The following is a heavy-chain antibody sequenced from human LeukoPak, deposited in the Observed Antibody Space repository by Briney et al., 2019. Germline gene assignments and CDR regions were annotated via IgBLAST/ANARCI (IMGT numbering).Heavy chain of an antibody. CDR2: MSGSGSI. J-gene: IGHJ4*02. Sequence: GGSLRLSCVASGLTFSSSVMSWVRQAPGKGLEGVAHMSGSGSIYDADSVKGRFTISRDNSKNTLYLHMNSLRAEDTAVYYCANFGLGASGLYYGFENWGQGTLVTVSS. CDR1: GLTFSSSV. CDR3: ANFGLGASGLYYGFEN. V-gene: IGHV3-23*01. D-gene: IGHD1-26*01.